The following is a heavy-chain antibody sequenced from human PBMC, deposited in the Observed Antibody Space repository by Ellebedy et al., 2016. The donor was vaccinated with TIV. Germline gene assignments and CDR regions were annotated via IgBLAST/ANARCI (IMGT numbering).Heavy chain of an antibody. Sequence: SETLSLXXTVSGGSISSGDYYWSWIRQPPGKGLEWIGYIYYSGSTYYNPSLKSRVTISVDTSKNQFSLKLSSVTAADTAVYYCARERIMIVVIGSATTFRDAFDIWGQGTMVTVSS. V-gene: IGHV4-30-4*01. CDR1: GGSISSGDYY. CDR3: ARERIMIVVIGSATTFRDAFDI. J-gene: IGHJ3*02. D-gene: IGHD3/OR15-3a*01. CDR2: IYYSGST.